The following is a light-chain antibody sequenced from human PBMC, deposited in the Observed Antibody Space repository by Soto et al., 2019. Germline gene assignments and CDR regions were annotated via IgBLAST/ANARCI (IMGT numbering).Light chain of an antibody. J-gene: IGKJ4*01. CDR1: QSVSSY. V-gene: IGKV3-15*01. Sequence: EIVMTQSPATLSVSPGERATLSCRASQSVSSYLAWYQQKPGQAPRLLIYGASTRATGLPDRISGSGSGTEFTLTISSLQSEDFALYYCQQYNDWPITFGGGTKVEIK. CDR2: GAS. CDR3: QQYNDWPIT.